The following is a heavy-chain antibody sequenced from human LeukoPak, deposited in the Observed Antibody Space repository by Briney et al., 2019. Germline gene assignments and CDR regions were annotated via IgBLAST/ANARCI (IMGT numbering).Heavy chain of an antibody. CDR3: ARDIEGSGSK. V-gene: IGHV3-21*01. D-gene: IGHD3-10*01. CDR1: GFTFSSYS. CDR2: ISSSSTYI. Sequence: GGSLRLSCAASGFTFSSYSMNWVRQAPGKGLEWVSSISSSSTYIYYADSVKGRITTSRDNAKNSLYLQLNSLRAEDTAVYYCARDIEGSGSKWGQGTLVTVSS. J-gene: IGHJ4*02.